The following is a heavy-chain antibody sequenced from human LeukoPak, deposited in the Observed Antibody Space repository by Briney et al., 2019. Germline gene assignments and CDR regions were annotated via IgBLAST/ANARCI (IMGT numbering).Heavy chain of an antibody. J-gene: IGHJ4*02. CDR3: ARDGRYRSGWSFDY. CDR2: INPFNGDT. D-gene: IGHD6-19*01. V-gene: IGHV1-46*01. Sequence: ASVKVSCKASGYTFTSYYIHWVRQAPGQGLEWMGIINPFNGDTTYAKRLQGRITLTSDTSRSTVDVELTSLRSEDTAVYYCARDGRYRSGWSFDYWGQGTLVTVSS. CDR1: GYTFTSYY.